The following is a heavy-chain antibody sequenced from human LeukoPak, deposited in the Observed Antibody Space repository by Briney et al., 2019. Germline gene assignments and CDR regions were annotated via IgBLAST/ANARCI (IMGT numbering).Heavy chain of an antibody. CDR3: ARGAAAGRFSLRPTGAYYMDV. CDR1: GYTFTGYY. D-gene: IGHD6-13*01. J-gene: IGHJ6*03. CDR2: VNPNSGGT. V-gene: IGHV1-2*04. Sequence: ASVKVSCKASGYTFTGYYMHWVRQAPGQGLEWMGWVNPNSGGTNYAQKFQDWVTMTRDTSVSTAYMELSRLRSDDTAVYYCARGAAAGRFSLRPTGAYYMDVWGKGTTVTVSS.